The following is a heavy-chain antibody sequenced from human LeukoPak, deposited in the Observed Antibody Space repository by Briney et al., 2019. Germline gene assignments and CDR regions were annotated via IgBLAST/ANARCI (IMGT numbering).Heavy chain of an antibody. CDR3: ARDRAQYYYGSGSYRPYYYYGMDV. D-gene: IGHD3-10*01. J-gene: IGHJ6*02. CDR2: ISGSSSYT. CDR1: GFTFSDYY. Sequence: GGSLRLSCAASGFTFSDYYMSWIRQAPGKGLEWVSYISGSSSYTNYADSVKGRFTISRDNAKNSLYLQMNSLRAEDTAVYYCARDRAQYYYGSGSYRPYYYYGMDVWGQGTTVTVSS. V-gene: IGHV3-11*05.